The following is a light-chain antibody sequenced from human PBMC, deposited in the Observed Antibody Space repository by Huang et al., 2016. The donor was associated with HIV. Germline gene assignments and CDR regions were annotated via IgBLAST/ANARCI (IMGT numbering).Light chain of an antibody. CDR1: QSVGIY. CDR2: GAS. V-gene: IGKV3-20*01. CDR3: QQYERPPDT. Sequence: EIVLTQSPGTLSLSPGERSTLSCRASQSVGIYLACYQQKPGQAPRILIHGASTRVTGIPDRFRGGGSGTDFTLSISRLEPEDFAVYYCQQYERPPDTFGPGTKVNIK. J-gene: IGKJ3*01.